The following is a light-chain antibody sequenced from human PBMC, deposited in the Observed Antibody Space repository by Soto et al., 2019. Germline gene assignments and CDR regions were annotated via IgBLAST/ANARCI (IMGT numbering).Light chain of an antibody. CDR3: SSYTSSSTSVV. Sequence: QSALTQPASVSGSPGQSITISCTGTSSDVGGYNYVSWYQQHPGKAPKLMIYDVSNRPSGVSNRFSGSKSGNTASLTISGLQAGDEADYYCSSYTSSSTSVVFGGGTKLTGL. J-gene: IGLJ2*01. CDR2: DVS. V-gene: IGLV2-14*01. CDR1: SSDVGGYNY.